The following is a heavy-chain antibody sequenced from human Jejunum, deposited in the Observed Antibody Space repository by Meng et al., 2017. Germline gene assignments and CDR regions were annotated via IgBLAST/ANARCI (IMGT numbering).Heavy chain of an antibody. D-gene: IGHD6-13*01. J-gene: IGHJ4*02. V-gene: IGHV5-51*01. Sequence: GESLKISCKVSGYTFTSYWIGWVRQMPGKGLEWMGIIYPGDSDTRYSPSFQGQVTISADMSISTAYLQWSSLRASDTAIYYCETSPHMTWYSTNPFHFDYWGQGTLVTVSS. CDR3: ETSPHMTWYSTNPFHFDY. CDR1: GYTFTSYW. CDR2: IYPGDSDT.